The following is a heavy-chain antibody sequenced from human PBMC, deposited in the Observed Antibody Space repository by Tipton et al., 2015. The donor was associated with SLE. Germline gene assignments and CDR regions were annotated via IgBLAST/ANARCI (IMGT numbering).Heavy chain of an antibody. D-gene: IGHD3-16*01. V-gene: IGHV3-74*01. CDR3: APITWSSEYTSLNI. Sequence: GSLRLSCAASGFTFSRYWMHWVRQAPGKGLVWLSRINGYGSSIGYADSVKGRFTISRDNAKNTLYLQLNSLRVEDTALYYCAPITWSSEYTSLNIWGQGTMVIVSS. J-gene: IGHJ3*02. CDR1: GFTFSRYW. CDR2: INGYGSSI.